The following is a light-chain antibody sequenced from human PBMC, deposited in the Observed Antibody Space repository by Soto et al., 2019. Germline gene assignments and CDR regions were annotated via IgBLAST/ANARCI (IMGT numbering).Light chain of an antibody. V-gene: IGKV3-15*01. CDR2: AAY. CDR1: QSVSSN. CDR3: QQYNNWPGT. Sequence: EILMAQSPATLSVSPGERATLSCRASQSVSSNLAWYQQKPGQAPRLLIYAAYTRATGIPARFSGSGSGTEFTLTISSLQSEDFAVYYCQQYNNWPGTFGQGTKVEV. J-gene: IGKJ1*01.